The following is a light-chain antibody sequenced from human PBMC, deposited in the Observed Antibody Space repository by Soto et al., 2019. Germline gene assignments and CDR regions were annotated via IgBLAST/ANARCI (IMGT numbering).Light chain of an antibody. Sequence: EIVLTQSPGTLSLSPGERATLSCRASQSVGSNYLAWYQQKPGQAPRLLTYGASSRASGIPDRFSGSGSGTDFTLTISRLEPEDFAVYYCQQYGSSPPYTFGQGTKLEIK. CDR2: GAS. CDR1: QSVGSNY. J-gene: IGKJ2*01. CDR3: QQYGSSPPYT. V-gene: IGKV3-20*01.